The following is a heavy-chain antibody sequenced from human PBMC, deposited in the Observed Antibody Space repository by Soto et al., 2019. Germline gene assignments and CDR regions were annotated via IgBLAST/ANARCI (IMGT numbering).Heavy chain of an antibody. CDR3: ARDSRYCSSTSCYTDPYYYYGMDV. J-gene: IGHJ6*02. CDR1: GGSISSGGYY. V-gene: IGHV4-31*03. CDR2: IYYSGST. D-gene: IGHD2-2*02. Sequence: PSETLSLTCTVSGGSISSGGYYWSWIRQHPGKGLEWIGYIYYSGSTYYNPALKSRVTISVHTSKNQSSLKLSSVTAADTAVYYCARDSRYCSSTSCYTDPYYYYGMDVWGQGTTVTVS.